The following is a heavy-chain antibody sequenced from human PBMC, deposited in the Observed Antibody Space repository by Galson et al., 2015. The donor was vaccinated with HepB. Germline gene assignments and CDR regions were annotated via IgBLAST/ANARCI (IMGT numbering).Heavy chain of an antibody. V-gene: IGHV1-69*04. CDR1: GGTFSSYT. Sequence: SCKASGGTFSSYTISWVRQAPGQGLEWMGRIIPILGIANYAQKFQGRVTITADKSTSTAYMELSSLRSEDTAVYYCARDIPYSGIAAAGTPPGAFDIWGQGTMVTVSS. CDR2: IIPILGIA. D-gene: IGHD6-13*01. CDR3: ARDIPYSGIAAAGTPPGAFDI. J-gene: IGHJ3*02.